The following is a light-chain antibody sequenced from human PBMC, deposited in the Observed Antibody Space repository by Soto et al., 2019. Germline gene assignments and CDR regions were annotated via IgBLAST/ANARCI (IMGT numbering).Light chain of an antibody. CDR1: QNVNIW. Sequence: DIQVTQSPSTLSAYVGDRVIITCRASQNVNIWLAWYQQRPREAPKLLIYKTSSLESGVPSRFSGSGSGTEFTLTISSLEPDDFGKYFCLQYNSHPSTFGQRTKLLIK. CDR2: KTS. J-gene: IGKJ2*01. CDR3: LQYNSHPST. V-gene: IGKV1-5*03.